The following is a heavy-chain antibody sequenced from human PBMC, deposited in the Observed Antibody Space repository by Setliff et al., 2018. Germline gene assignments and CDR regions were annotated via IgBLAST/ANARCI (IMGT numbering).Heavy chain of an antibody. CDR3: ARGGTWSLPNDNSGYPGWFDP. J-gene: IGHJ5*02. CDR2: VYYSGTT. Sequence: SETLSLTCAASGGTFSDYYWTWIRQPPGKGLEFIGYVYYSGTTNYDPSLKSRVTISVDTSRNQFSLRLSSVTAADTAVYYCARGGTWSLPNDNSGYPGWFDPWGQGTLVTVSS. V-gene: IGHV4-59*01. D-gene: IGHD3-22*01. CDR1: GGTFSDYY.